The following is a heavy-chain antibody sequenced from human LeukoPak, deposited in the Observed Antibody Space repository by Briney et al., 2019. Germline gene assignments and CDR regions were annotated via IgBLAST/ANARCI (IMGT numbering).Heavy chain of an antibody. Sequence: GGSLRLSCAASGFTFSNYAMSWVGQAQGKGREWVSSISGTGGSTYYADSVKGRFTISRDNSNNTLFLQMNSLRAEDTAVYYCAKVRTGHYFDYWGQGTLVTVSS. CDR1: GFTFSNYA. CDR2: ISGTGGST. V-gene: IGHV3-23*01. CDR3: AKVRTGHYFDY. J-gene: IGHJ4*02. D-gene: IGHD1-1*01.